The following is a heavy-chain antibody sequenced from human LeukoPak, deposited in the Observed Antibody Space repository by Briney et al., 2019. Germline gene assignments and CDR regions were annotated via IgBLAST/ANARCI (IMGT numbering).Heavy chain of an antibody. CDR3: ARGRLVVATTATFDY. J-gene: IGHJ4*02. CDR2: ISAYNGNT. D-gene: IGHD5-12*01. CDR1: GYTFTSYG. Sequence: ASVKVSCKASGYTFTSYGISWVRQAPGQGLEWMGWISAYNGNTNYAQKLQGRVTMTTDTSTSTTYMELRSLRSDDTAVYYCARGRLVVATTATFDYWGQGTLVTVSS. V-gene: IGHV1-18*01.